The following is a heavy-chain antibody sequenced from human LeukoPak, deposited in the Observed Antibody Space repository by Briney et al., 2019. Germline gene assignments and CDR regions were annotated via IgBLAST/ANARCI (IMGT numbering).Heavy chain of an antibody. CDR3: AKDSRSLRDYCDS. CDR2: ISGDGTIT. CDR1: GITFDDYA. V-gene: IGHV3-43*02. Sequence: GGSLRLSCAASGITFDDYAIHWVRQAPGKGLEWVSLISGDGTITYYADSVKGRFTISRDNSKNSLYLQLNSLRTEDTALYYCAKDSRSLRDYCDSWGQGTLVTVSS. J-gene: IGHJ4*02.